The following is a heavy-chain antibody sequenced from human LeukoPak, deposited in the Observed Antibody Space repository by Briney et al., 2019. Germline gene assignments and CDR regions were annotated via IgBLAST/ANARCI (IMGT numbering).Heavy chain of an antibody. D-gene: IGHD5-18*01. CDR2: ISGSGDST. Sequence: GTLRLSCAASGFTFSSSAMSWVRQAPGKGLEWVSSISGSGDSTYYADSVKGRFTISRDNAKNSLYLQMNSLRAEDTAVYYCAKDTAMVTWYWFDPWGQGTLVTVSS. CDR3: AKDTAMVTWYWFDP. CDR1: GFTFSSSA. J-gene: IGHJ5*02. V-gene: IGHV3-23*01.